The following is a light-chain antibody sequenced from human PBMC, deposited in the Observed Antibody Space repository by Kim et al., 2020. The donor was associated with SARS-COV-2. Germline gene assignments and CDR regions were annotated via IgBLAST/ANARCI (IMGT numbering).Light chain of an antibody. V-gene: IGKV3-20*01. J-gene: IGKJ5*01. CDR3: QQYGRSPTT. CDR1: QSGSSSY. CDR2: GAS. Sequence: SPGGRAIISGRASQSGSSSYLAWYQHKPGQSPRLLIHGASSRATGVPDRFRGGGSGTDFTLTITRLEPEDFAVYYCQQYGRSPTTFGQGTRLEIK.